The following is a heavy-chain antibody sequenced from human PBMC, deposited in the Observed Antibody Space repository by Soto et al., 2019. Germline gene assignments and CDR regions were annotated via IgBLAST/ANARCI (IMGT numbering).Heavy chain of an antibody. Sequence: VQSGAEVKKPGASVKVSCKASGDTFISSGISWVRQAPGQGLEWMGWISGYKGDTNYAQKFQGRVTLTTDTSTSTAYMEPRSLTPGDTAIYYCARIEYCSGGNCYSAFDIWGQGTLVTVSS. CDR2: ISGYKGDT. D-gene: IGHD2-15*01. V-gene: IGHV1-18*01. CDR3: ARIEYCSGGNCYSAFDI. J-gene: IGHJ3*02. CDR1: GDTFISSG.